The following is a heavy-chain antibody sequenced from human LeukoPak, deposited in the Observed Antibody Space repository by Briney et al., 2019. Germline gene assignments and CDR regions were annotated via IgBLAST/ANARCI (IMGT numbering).Heavy chain of an antibody. V-gene: IGHV3-30-3*01. Sequence: PGGSLRLSCAASGFTFSSYAMHWVRQAPGKGLEWVAVISYDGSNKYYADSVKGRFTISRDNSKNTLYLQMNSLRAEDTAVYYCARTIVGAIVGAFYIWGQGTMVTVSS. J-gene: IGHJ3*02. CDR2: ISYDGSNK. D-gene: IGHD1-26*01. CDR1: GFTFSSYA. CDR3: ARTIVGAIVGAFYI.